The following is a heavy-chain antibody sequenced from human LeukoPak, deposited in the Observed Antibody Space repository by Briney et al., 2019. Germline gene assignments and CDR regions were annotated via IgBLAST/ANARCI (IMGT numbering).Heavy chain of an antibody. CDR3: AKDISGWSRYYFDY. CDR1: GFTVSSNY. V-gene: IGHV3-23*01. CDR2: ISGSGGST. D-gene: IGHD6-19*01. Sequence: GGSLRLSCAASGFTVSSNYMSWVRQAPGKGLEWVSAISGSGGSTYYADSVKGRFTISRDNSKNTLYLQMNSLRAEDTAVYYCAKDISGWSRYYFDYWGQGTLVTVSS. J-gene: IGHJ4*02.